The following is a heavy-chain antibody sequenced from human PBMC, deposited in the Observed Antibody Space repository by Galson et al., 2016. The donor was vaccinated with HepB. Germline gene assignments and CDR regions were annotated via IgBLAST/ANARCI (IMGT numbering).Heavy chain of an antibody. CDR3: AREGPYLNSGYYYGFDY. Sequence: SLRLSCAASEFTFNNYPLSWVRPAPGRGLEWVSTISGSGILTSYADSVKGRFTISRDSSTNTLYLQMNSLRAEDTAVYYCAREGPYLNSGYYYGFDYWGQGTQVTVSS. CDR1: EFTFNNYP. J-gene: IGHJ4*02. D-gene: IGHD3-22*01. V-gene: IGHV3-23*01. CDR2: ISGSGILT.